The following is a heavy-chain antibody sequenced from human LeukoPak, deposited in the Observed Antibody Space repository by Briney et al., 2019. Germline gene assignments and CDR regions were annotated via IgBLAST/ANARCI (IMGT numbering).Heavy chain of an antibody. V-gene: IGHV1-2*02. D-gene: IGHD3-3*01. CDR2: INPNSGGT. CDR1: GYTFTGYY. CDR3: ARDHLDFWSGYNYFDY. Sequence: ASVKVSCKASGYTFTGYYMHWVRQAPGQGLEWMGWINPNSGGTDHAQKFQGRVTMTRDTSISTAYMELSRLRSDDTAVYYCARDHLDFWSGYNYFDYWGQGTLVTVSS. J-gene: IGHJ4*02.